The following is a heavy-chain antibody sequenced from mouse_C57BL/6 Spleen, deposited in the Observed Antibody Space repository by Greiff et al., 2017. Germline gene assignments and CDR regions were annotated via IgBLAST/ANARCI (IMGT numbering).Heavy chain of an antibody. J-gene: IGHJ2*01. Sequence: VQLQQSGAELVRPGASVTLSCKASGYTFTDYEMHWVKQTPVHGLEWIGAIDPETGGTAYNQKFKGKAILTADKSSSTAYMELRRLTSEDSAVYYCTRLGSNSYFDYWGQGTTLTVSS. V-gene: IGHV1-15*01. D-gene: IGHD2-5*01. CDR1: GYTFTDYE. CDR3: TRLGSNSYFDY. CDR2: IDPETGGT.